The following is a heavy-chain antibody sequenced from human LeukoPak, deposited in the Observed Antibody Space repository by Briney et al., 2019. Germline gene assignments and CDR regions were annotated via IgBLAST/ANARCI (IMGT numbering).Heavy chain of an antibody. Sequence: SGTLSLTCAVSGGSISSPNWWSWVRQPPGKGLEWIGEIYHSGMTNYKTSLKSRVTISVDESKNQFSLKLSSVTAADTAVYYCARDRVGQQLVGRKYYYYYMDVWGKGNTVTISS. CDR2: IYHSGMT. J-gene: IGHJ6*03. CDR3: ARDRVGQQLVGRKYYYYYMDV. CDR1: GGSISSPNW. V-gene: IGHV4-4*02. D-gene: IGHD6-13*01.